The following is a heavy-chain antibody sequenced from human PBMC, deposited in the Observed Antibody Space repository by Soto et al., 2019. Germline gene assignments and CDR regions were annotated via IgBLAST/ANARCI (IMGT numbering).Heavy chain of an antibody. D-gene: IGHD4-4*01. Sequence: AGGSLRLSCAASGFTFSSYGMHWVRQAPGKGLEWVAVISYDGSNKYYADSVKGRFTISRDNSKNTLYLQMNSLRAEDTAVYYCAKVTERMTTVHPIDYWGQGTLVTVSS. J-gene: IGHJ4*02. CDR1: GFTFSSYG. CDR2: ISYDGSNK. CDR3: AKVTERMTTVHPIDY. V-gene: IGHV3-30*18.